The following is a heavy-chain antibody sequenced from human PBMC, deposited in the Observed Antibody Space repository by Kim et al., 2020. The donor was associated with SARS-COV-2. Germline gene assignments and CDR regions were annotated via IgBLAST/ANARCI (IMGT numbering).Heavy chain of an antibody. CDR3: ARDYGDYVDY. CDR2: NT. J-gene: IGHJ4*02. Sequence: NTNYAQKLQDRVTITTDTATSTAYMELRSLRSDDTAVYYCARDYGDYVDYWGQGTLVTVSS. V-gene: IGHV1-18*01. D-gene: IGHD4-17*01.